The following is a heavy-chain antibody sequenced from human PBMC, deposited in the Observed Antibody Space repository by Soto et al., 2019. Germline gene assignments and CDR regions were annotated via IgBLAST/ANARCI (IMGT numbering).Heavy chain of an antibody. CDR1: GFTFSSYA. CDR3: AKARIAAARGAYYFDY. V-gene: IGHV3-23*01. Sequence: PGGSLRLSCAASGFTFSSYAMSWVRQAPGKGLEWVSAISGSGGSTYYADSVKGRFTISRDNSKNTLYLQMNSLRAEDTAVYYCAKARIAAARGAYYFDYWGQGTLVTVSS. J-gene: IGHJ4*02. D-gene: IGHD6-13*01. CDR2: ISGSGGST.